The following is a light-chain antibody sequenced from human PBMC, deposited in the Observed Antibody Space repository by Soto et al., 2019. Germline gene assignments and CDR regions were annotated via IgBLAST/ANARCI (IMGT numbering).Light chain of an antibody. J-gene: IGKJ5*01. CDR1: QSVDGY. V-gene: IGKV3-11*01. Sequence: ETLLTQSPSSLSLSPGERATLSCRASQSVDGYLAWYQQKPGQPPRLLIYDTSNSATGIPARFSGSGSGTDFTLTISSLEPEDFSVYFCHQRTNWPITFGQGTRLEIK. CDR2: DTS. CDR3: HQRTNWPIT.